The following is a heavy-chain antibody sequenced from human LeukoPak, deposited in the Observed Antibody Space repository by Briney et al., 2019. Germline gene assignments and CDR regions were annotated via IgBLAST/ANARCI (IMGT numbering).Heavy chain of an antibody. CDR2: ISSSSSYI. D-gene: IGHD1-1*01. Sequence: VGSLRLSCAASGFPFSSYSMNWVRQAPGKGLEWFSSISSSSSYIYYADSVKGRFTISRDTATNSLYLQMNSLRAGDTAVYYCARGDWNDAFDYWGQGTLVTVSS. CDR3: ARGDWNDAFDY. V-gene: IGHV3-21*01. J-gene: IGHJ4*02. CDR1: GFPFSSYS.